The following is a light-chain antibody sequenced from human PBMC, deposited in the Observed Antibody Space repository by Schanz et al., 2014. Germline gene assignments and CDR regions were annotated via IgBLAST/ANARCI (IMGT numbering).Light chain of an antibody. CDR2: GVS. CDR1: QSVSNSY. V-gene: IGKV3-20*01. Sequence: EIVLTQSPGTLSLSPGERATLSCRASQSVSNSYLAWYQQKPGQAPRLLIYGVSSRATGIPDRFSGSGSGTDFTLTISRLQPEDFAVYYCQQYGTSPFTFGPGTKVDIK. J-gene: IGKJ3*01. CDR3: QQYGTSPFT.